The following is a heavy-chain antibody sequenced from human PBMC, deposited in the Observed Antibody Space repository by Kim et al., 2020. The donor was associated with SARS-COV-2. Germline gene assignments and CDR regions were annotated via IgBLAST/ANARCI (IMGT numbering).Heavy chain of an antibody. D-gene: IGHD6-6*01. J-gene: IGHJ3*02. CDR1: GFTFSSYA. V-gene: IGHV3-30*04. CDR3: ARPRGGSSSRGGDAFDI. Sequence: GGSLRLSCAASGFTFSSYAMHWVRQAPGKGLEWVAVISYDGSNKYYADSVKGRFTISRDNSKNTLYLQMNSLRAEDTAVYYCARPRGGSSSRGGDAFDIWGQGTMVTVSS. CDR2: ISYDGSNK.